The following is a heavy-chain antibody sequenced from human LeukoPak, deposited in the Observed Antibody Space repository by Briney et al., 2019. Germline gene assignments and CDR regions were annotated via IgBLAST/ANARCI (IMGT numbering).Heavy chain of an antibody. CDR1: GFTLSNHW. D-gene: IGHD1-14*01. Sequence: GGSLRLSCAASGFTLSNHWMIWVRQAPGKGLVWVSRINGDGGETYYADSVKGRFTISRDNAKNTVFLQMNTLRAEDTAVYYCVRDIREYDYWGQGTLVTVSS. CDR3: VRDIREYDY. J-gene: IGHJ4*02. CDR2: INGDGGET. V-gene: IGHV3-74*01.